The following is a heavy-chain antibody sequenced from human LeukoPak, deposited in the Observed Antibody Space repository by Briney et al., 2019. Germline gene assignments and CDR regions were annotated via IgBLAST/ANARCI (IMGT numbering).Heavy chain of an antibody. Sequence: PGGSLRLSCAASGFTFSDYYMSWIRQAPGKGLEWVSYISSSGSTIYYADSVKGRFTISRDNAKNSLYLQMNSLRAEDTAVYYCARDCDFWSGYYKGGRGNFDYWGQGTLVTVSS. CDR2: ISSSGSTI. CDR1: GFTFSDYY. V-gene: IGHV3-11*04. J-gene: IGHJ4*02. D-gene: IGHD3-3*01. CDR3: ARDCDFWSGYYKGGRGNFDY.